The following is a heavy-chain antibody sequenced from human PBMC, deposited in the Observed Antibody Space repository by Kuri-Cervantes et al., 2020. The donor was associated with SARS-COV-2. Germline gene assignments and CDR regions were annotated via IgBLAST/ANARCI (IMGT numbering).Heavy chain of an antibody. D-gene: IGHD4-17*01. CDR3: AKHDYGDYGTFDY. Sequence: SETLSLTCTVSGGSISSYYWSWIRQPPGKGLKWIGYIYYSGRTNYNPSLKSRATILVYTSHNHFSLNLDSVTAADTAVYYCAKHDYGDYGTFDYWGPGTLVTVSS. CDR2: IYYSGRT. CDR1: GGSISSYY. J-gene: IGHJ4*02. V-gene: IGHV4-59*08.